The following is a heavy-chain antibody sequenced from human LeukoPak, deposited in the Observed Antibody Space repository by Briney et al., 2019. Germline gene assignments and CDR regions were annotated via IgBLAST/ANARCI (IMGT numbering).Heavy chain of an antibody. J-gene: IGHJ3*02. D-gene: IGHD2-8*01. CDR3: ARDVSHAFDI. V-gene: IGHV1-18*01. CDR1: GYTFTKYG. CDR2: ISTYKGNT. Sequence: ASVKVSCKASGYTFTKYGISWVRQAPGQGLEWMGWISTYKGNTNYAQRLQGRVTMTTDTSTSTDYMELRNLRSDDTAVYYCARDVSHAFDIWGQGTMVTVSS.